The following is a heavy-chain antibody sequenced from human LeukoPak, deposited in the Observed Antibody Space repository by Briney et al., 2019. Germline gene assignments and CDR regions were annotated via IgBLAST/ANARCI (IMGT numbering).Heavy chain of an antibody. J-gene: IGHJ4*02. CDR2: IYDSGST. CDR1: GGSIRSSSFY. CDR3: ARHDLAAAIFDY. V-gene: IGHV4-39*07. Sequence: NTSETLSLTCTVSGGSIRSSSFYWGWIRQPPGKGLEWIGNIYDSGSTYYNPPLKSRVTISADTSKNQFSLKLSSVTAADTAVYYCARHDLAAAIFDYWGQGTLVTVSS. D-gene: IGHD6-13*01.